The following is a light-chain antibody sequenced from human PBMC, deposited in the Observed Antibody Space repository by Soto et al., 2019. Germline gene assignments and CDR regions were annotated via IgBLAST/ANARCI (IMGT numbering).Light chain of an antibody. CDR2: DVS. CDR1: SSDVGGHNF. V-gene: IGLV2-11*01. Sequence: QLVLTQPRSVSGSPGQSVIISCTGTSSDVGGHNFVSWYQHHPGKAPKLMIYDVSKRPSGVPDRFSGSKSGNTASLTISGLQAEDEADYYCCSYAGSYTWVFGGGTKVTVL. CDR3: CSYAGSYTWV. J-gene: IGLJ3*02.